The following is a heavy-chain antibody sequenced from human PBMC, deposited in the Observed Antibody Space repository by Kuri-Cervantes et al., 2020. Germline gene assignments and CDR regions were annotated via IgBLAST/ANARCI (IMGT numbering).Heavy chain of an antibody. J-gene: IGHJ6*03. CDR2: LTPFNGNT. D-gene: IGHD6-13*01. CDR1: GYTFTYRY. Sequence: SVKVSCKASGYTFTYRYLHWVRQAPGQALEWMGWLTPFNGNTNYAQKFQDRVTITRDRSMSTAYMELSSLRSEDTAVYYCAIVGYSSSWYPENYSYYMDVWGKGTTVTVSS. CDR3: AIVGYSSSWYPENYSYYMDV. V-gene: IGHV1-45*02.